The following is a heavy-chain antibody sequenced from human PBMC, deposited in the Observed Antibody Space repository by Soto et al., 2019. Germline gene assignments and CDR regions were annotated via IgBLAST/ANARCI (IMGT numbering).Heavy chain of an antibody. D-gene: IGHD6-13*01. CDR1: GGTFSSYT. CDR3: AREQQLVPGNWFDP. V-gene: IGHV1-69*08. Sequence: QVQLVQSGAEVKKPGSSVKVSCKASGGTFSSYTISWVRQAPGQGLEWMGRIIPILGIANYAQKFQGRVTITADKSTSTAYMELSSLRSEDTAVYYCAREQQLVPGNWFDPWGQGTLVTVSS. CDR2: IIPILGIA. J-gene: IGHJ5*02.